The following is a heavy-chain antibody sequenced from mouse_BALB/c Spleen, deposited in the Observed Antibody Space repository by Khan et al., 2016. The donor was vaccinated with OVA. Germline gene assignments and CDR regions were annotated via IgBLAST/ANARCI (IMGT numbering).Heavy chain of an antibody. CDR3: ARGWGGNFYYAMDY. J-gene: IGHJ4*01. Sequence: EVELVESGGGLVKPGGSLKLSCAASGFAFSSYDMSWVRQTPEKRLEWVAYISSGGGNTYYPDTVKGRFTISRDNAKNTLYLQMSSLKSEDTAMYCCARGWGGNFYYAMDYWGQGMSVTVSS. V-gene: IGHV5-12-1*01. D-gene: IGHD2-1*01. CDR2: ISSGGGNT. CDR1: GFAFSSYD.